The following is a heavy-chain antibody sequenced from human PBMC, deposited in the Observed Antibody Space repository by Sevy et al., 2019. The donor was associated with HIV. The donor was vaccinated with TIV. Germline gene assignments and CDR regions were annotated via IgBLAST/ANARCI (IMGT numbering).Heavy chain of an antibody. CDR3: ARGPRTYCSSTNCYSFDY. J-gene: IGHJ4*02. D-gene: IGHD2-2*01. V-gene: IGHV3-30-3*01. CDR2: ISYDGSNK. CDR1: GFTFSSFA. Sequence: GGSLRLSCAASGFTFSSFAMHWVRQAPGKGLEWVALISYDGSNKYYADSVKGRFTISRDSSKNTLYLQMNCLRAEDTAVYYCARGPRTYCSSTNCYSFDYWGQGTLVTVSS.